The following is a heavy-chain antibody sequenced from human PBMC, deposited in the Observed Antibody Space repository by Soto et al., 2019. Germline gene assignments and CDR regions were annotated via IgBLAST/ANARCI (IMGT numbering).Heavy chain of an antibody. D-gene: IGHD2-15*01. V-gene: IGHV5-51*01. CDR2: VYPRDSDT. CDR3: ARPPLPGYSIHFNS. CDR1: GYTFIDYW. Sequence: PGESLKISCTASGYTFIDYWIGWVRQMPGKGLEWMGIVYPRDSDTRYSPSFQGQVTISADKSTNTAFLQWRSLKASDTAIYYCARPPLPGYSIHFNSWGQGTLVTVSS. J-gene: IGHJ4*02.